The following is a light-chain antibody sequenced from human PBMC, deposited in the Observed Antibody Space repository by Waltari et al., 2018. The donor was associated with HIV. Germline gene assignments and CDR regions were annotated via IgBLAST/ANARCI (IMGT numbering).Light chain of an antibody. CDR1: SPNIVAYD. J-gene: IGLJ1*01. V-gene: IGLV1-40*01. CDR3: QSYDNSLRVSYV. CDR2: RHT. Sequence: QSVLTQPPSVSIAPVQRDTISCTGSSPNIVAYDIHWYQQLPARGPKHTTYRHTNRPSGVPDRFSGSKSVTAASLAIAGLQIEDEGDYFCQSYDNSLRVSYVFSAGTRVTVL.